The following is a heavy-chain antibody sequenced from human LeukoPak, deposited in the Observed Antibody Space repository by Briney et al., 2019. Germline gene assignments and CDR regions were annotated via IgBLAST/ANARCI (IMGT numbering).Heavy chain of an antibody. CDR1: GFTFSSYA. V-gene: IGHV3-30*04. CDR3: AREEQLVIYYYYYGMDV. CDR2: ISYDGSNK. J-gene: IGHJ6*04. Sequence: PGRSLRLSCAASGFTFSSYAMHWVRQAPGKGLEWVAVISYDGSNKYYADSVKGRFTISRDNSKNTLYLQMNSLRAEDTAVHYCAREEQLVIYYYYYGMDVWGKGTTVTVSS. D-gene: IGHD6-13*01.